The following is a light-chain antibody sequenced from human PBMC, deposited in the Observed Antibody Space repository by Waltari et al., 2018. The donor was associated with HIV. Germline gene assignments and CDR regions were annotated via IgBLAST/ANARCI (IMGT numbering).Light chain of an antibody. CDR1: SHDGCSYHR. J-gene: IGLJ3*02. CDR2: EVS. Sequence: SALTQPPSVSGSPGPSATISCPVPSHDGCSYHRVSWYQQPPGTAPKLMIYEVSNRPSGVPDRFSGSKSGNTASLTISGLQAEDEADYYCGSYTSSSTWVFGGGTKLTVL. V-gene: IGLV2-18*02. CDR3: GSYTSSSTWV.